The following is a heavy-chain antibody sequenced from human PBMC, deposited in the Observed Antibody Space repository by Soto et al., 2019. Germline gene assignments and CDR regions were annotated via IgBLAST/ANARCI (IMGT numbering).Heavy chain of an antibody. J-gene: IGHJ5*02. CDR3: AGDPDSHYNDSHASSYP. CDR1: GGTFSTYT. V-gene: IGHV1-69*04. Sequence: AASVKASCKASGGTFSTYTITWVRQAPGQGLEWMGRIIPIIGIINYAQKFQGRVTISADKFTGTAYMELTGLRSDDTAVYYCAGDPDSHYNDSHASSYPWGQGTLVTVSS. CDR2: IIPIIGII. D-gene: IGHD4-4*01.